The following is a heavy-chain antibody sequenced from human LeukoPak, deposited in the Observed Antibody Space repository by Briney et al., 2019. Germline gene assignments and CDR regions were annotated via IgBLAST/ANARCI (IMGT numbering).Heavy chain of an antibody. CDR3: ARGDDYEVSGSNRHQKFDY. CDR1: GGSFSGYY. D-gene: IGHD1-14*01. V-gene: IGHV4-34*01. CDR2: INHSGST. Sequence: PSETLSLTCAVYGGSFSGYYWSWIRQPPGKGLEWIGEINHSGSTNYNPSLKSRVTISVDTSKNQFSLKLSSVTAADTAVYYCARGDDYEVSGSNRHQKFDYWGQGTLVTVSS. J-gene: IGHJ4*02.